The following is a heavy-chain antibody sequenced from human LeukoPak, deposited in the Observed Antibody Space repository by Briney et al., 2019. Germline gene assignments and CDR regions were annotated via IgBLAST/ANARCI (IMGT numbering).Heavy chain of an antibody. CDR1: GFNVSSNY. CDR2: IYSEGST. Sequence: PGGSLRLSCEASGFNVSSNYMTWVRQTPGKGLEWVSVIYSEGSTNYADYVRGRFHISRDSSKNTVYLQMSSLRAEDTAVYYCTRGSAGTWGYVDYWGQGTLVTVSS. D-gene: IGHD3-3*01. V-gene: IGHV3-66*01. J-gene: IGHJ4*02. CDR3: TRGSAGTWGYVDY.